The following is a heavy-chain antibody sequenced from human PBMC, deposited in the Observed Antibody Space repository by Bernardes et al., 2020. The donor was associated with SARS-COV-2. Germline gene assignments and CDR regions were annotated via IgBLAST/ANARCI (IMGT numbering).Heavy chain of an antibody. V-gene: IGHV3-NL1*01. CDR1: GLSFNKHV. Sequence: GGSLRLSCAASGLSFNKHVLNWVRQAPGKGLEWVSSIAGSTTDYADSVKGRFSISRDDSKNTLYLQMNSLRVEDTAMYFCAKIDGGTTTTSPVDYWGQGTLVTVSS. CDR3: AKIDGGTTTTSPVDY. J-gene: IGHJ4*02. CDR2: IAGSTT. D-gene: IGHD4-17*01.